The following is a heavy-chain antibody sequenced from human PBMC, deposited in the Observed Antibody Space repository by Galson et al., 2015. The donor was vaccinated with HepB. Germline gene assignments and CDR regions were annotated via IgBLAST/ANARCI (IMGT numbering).Heavy chain of an antibody. CDR3: TKGSQSSGGYASDY. V-gene: IGHV3-43*02. CDR1: GFRFNIYD. CDR2: ISWDAVSA. Sequence: SLRLSCAASGFRFNIYDMSWVRQAPGTGLEWVSLISWDAVSAYYADSVKGRFTISRDNNKTSLYLQMNSLRTEDTAFYYCTKGSQSSGGYASDYWGQGTLVIVSS. D-gene: IGHD6-19*01. J-gene: IGHJ4*02.